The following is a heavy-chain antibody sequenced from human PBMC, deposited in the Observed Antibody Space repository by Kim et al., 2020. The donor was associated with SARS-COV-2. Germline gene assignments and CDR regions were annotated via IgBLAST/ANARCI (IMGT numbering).Heavy chain of an antibody. V-gene: IGHV3-74*01. D-gene: IGHD4-17*01. CDR1: GFTFSSYK. CDR3: ARDLKSTDYYDP. CDR2: ISDNGTTT. J-gene: IGHJ5*02. Sequence: GGSLRLSCAASGFTFSSYKINWVRQAPGKGLVWVSCISDNGTTTNYADSVKGRFTISRDNAKNTMFLQMNSLRAEDTALYYCARDLKSTDYYDPGAKGTLVTVSS.